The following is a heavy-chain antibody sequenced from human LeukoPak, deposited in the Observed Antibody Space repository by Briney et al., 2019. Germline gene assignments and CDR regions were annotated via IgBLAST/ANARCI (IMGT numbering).Heavy chain of an antibody. V-gene: IGHV4-30-4*01. D-gene: IGHD1-14*01. CDR3: ARVPPGNDAFDI. J-gene: IGHJ3*02. CDR1: GGSISSGDYY. Sequence: SETLSLTCTVPGGSISSGDYYWSWIRQPPGKGLEWIGYIYYSGSTYYNPSLKSRVTISVDTSKNQFSLKLSSVTAADTAVYYCARVPPGNDAFDIWGQGTMVTVSS. CDR2: IYYSGST.